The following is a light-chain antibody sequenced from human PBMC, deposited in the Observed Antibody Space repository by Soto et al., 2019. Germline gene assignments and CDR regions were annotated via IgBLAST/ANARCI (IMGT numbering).Light chain of an antibody. V-gene: IGLV1-40*01. CDR3: QSYDTSLRGV. CDR1: NSNIGAGYD. J-gene: IGLJ1*01. Sequence: QPVLTQPPSVSGAPGQRVTISCTGSNSNIGAGYDVHWYQQLPGTAPKLLIFGNSNRPSGVPDRFSGSKSGTSASLAITGLQAEDEADYYCQSYDTSLRGVFGTGTKLTVL. CDR2: GNS.